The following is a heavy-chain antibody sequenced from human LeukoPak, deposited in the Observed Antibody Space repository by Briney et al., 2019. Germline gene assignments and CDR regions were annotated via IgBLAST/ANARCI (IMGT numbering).Heavy chain of an antibody. D-gene: IGHD2-2*01. J-gene: IGHJ6*03. Sequence: GGSLRLACAAAGFTFSSYGMHWVRQAPGKGLQWVAFIRYDGSNKYYADSVKGRFTVSRDDSKNTLYLQMNSLRPEDTAVYYCAKDGIKDCSGTSCPRHYYMDVWGKGTTVTVSS. CDR3: AKDGIKDCSGTSCPRHYYMDV. V-gene: IGHV3-30*02. CDR2: IRYDGSNK. CDR1: GFTFSSYG.